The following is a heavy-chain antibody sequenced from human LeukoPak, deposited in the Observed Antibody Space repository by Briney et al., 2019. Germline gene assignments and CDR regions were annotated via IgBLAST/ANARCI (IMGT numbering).Heavy chain of an antibody. CDR1: GFAFSTYG. CDR2: ITSRSTI. J-gene: IGHJ4*02. D-gene: IGHD3-10*01. CDR3: ARRVSGSYLDY. Sequence: GGSLRLSCAASGFAFSTYGMNWVRQAPGKGLEWVSYITSRSTIYYADSVKGRFTISRDNVKNSLYLEMNSLRDDDTAVYCCARRVSGSYLDYWGQGILVTVSS. V-gene: IGHV3-48*02.